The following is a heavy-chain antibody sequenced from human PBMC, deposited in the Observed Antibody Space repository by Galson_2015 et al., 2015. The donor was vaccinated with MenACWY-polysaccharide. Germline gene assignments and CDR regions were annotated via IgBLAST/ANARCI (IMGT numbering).Heavy chain of an antibody. CDR2: IKNDGTAK. V-gene: IGHV3-7*04. J-gene: IGHJ4*02. Sequence: SLRLSCATSGSIFSNYWMSWVRLTPGKGLEWLGNIKNDGTAKNYVDSVKGRFTFSRDNTKNSLYLQMSSLREEDTAVYYCAKDRHWNSFDCWGQGTLVTVSS. D-gene: IGHD1/OR15-1a*01. CDR1: GSIFSNYW. CDR3: AKDRHWNSFDC.